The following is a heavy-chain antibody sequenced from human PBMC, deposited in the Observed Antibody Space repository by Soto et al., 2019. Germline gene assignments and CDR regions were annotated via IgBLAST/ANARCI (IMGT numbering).Heavy chain of an antibody. CDR1: GGSISSGGYY. CDR3: ATVPLLELYGMDG. V-gene: IGHV4-31*01. CDR2: IYYSGST. Sequence: QVQLQESGPGLVKPSQTLSLTCTVSGGSISSGGYYWSWIRQHPGKGLEWIGYIYYSGSTYYNPSLNSPVTISLDTSEHQFPLKLSSVTAADTAVYYCATVPLLELYGMDGWGQGTTVTVSS. D-gene: IGHD3-10*01. J-gene: IGHJ6*02.